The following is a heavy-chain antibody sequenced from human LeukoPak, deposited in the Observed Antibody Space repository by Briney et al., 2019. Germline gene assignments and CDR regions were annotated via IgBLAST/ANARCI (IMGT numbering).Heavy chain of an antibody. V-gene: IGHV3-7*01. CDR3: ASRRVNYDILTGYNPGDY. CDR1: GFTFSSYW. J-gene: IGHJ4*02. Sequence: PGGSLRLSCAASGFTFSSYWMSWVRQAPGKGLEWVANIKQDGSEKYYVDSVKGRFTISRDNAKNSLYLQMNSLRAEDTAVYYCASRRVNYDILTGYNPGDYWGQGTLVTVSS. D-gene: IGHD3-9*01. CDR2: IKQDGSEK.